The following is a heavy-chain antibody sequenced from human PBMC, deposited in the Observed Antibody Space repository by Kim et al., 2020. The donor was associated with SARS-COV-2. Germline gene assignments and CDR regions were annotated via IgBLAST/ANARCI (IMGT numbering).Heavy chain of an antibody. V-gene: IGHV4-39*07. D-gene: IGHD1-26*01. CDR3: ARRIRASTVYYYYGMDV. Sequence: LRSRVTISVDTSKNQFSLRLSSVTAADTAVYYCARRIRASTVYYYYGMDVWGHGTTVTVSS. J-gene: IGHJ6*02.